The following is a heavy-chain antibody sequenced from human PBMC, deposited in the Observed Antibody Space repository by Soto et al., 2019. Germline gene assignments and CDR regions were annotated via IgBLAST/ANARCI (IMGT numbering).Heavy chain of an antibody. V-gene: IGHV4-4*02. CDR3: ARGRIQLWYPFDY. J-gene: IGHJ4*02. CDR1: GGSISSSNW. D-gene: IGHD5-18*01. Sequence: SETLSLTCAVSGGSISSSNWWSWVRQPPGKGLEWIGEIYHSGSTNYNPTLKSQITITVDKTKNQFTQKLSSVSAADTAVYYCARGRIQLWYPFDYWGQGTLVTVSS. CDR2: IYHSGST.